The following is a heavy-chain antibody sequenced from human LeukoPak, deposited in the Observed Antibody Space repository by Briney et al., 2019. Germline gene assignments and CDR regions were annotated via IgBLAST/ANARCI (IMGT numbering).Heavy chain of an antibody. V-gene: IGHV4-31*03. D-gene: IGHD3-22*01. CDR2: IYYSGSA. CDR1: GGSISSGGYY. CDR3: ARAGYYDSSDYFGSNAFDI. J-gene: IGHJ3*02. Sequence: SQTLSLTCTVSGGSISSGGYYWSWIRQHPGKGLEWIGYIYYSGSANYNPYLTSRVTMSVDTSKNQFSLKLSSVTAADTAVYYCARAGYYDSSDYFGSNAFDIWGQGTMVTVSS.